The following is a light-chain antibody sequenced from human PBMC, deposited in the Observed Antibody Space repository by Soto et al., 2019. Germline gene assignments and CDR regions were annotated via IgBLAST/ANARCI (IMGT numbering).Light chain of an antibody. CDR1: QSVSSN. V-gene: IGKV3-20*01. J-gene: IGKJ1*01. CDR3: QQYGSSP. CDR2: GAS. Sequence: EIVMTQSPATLSVSPGERATLSCRASQSVSSNLAWYQQKPGQAPRLLIYGASTRATGIPDRFRGSGSGTDFTLTISRLEPEDFAVYYCQQYGSSPFGQGTKVDIK.